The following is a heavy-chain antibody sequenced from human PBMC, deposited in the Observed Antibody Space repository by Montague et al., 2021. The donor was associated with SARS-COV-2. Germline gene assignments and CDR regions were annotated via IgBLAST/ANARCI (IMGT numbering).Heavy chain of an antibody. CDR1: GGSINNYY. V-gene: IGHV4-59*08. D-gene: IGHD6-19*01. J-gene: IGHJ3*02. CDR3: ARHLAVGTSGFDI. Sequence: SETLSLTCTVSGGSINNYYWSWIRQPPAKGPEWIAFIHYTGSANXNPSLKSRATISVDPYKNQCSLKLTSVTAADAALYYCARHLAVGTSGFDIWGQGTMVTVSS. CDR2: IHYTGSA.